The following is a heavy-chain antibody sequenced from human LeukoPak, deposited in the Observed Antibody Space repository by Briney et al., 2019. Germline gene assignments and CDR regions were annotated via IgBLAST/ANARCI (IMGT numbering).Heavy chain of an antibody. CDR2: ISSSSSTI. J-gene: IGHJ5*02. CDR3: AKRYGSGSYPNWFDP. D-gene: IGHD3-10*01. V-gene: IGHV3-48*01. Sequence: GGSLRLSCAASGFTFSSYSMNWVRQAPGKGLEWVSYISSSSSTIYYADSAKGRFTISRDNAKNSLYLQMNSLRAEDTAVYYCAKRYGSGSYPNWFDPWGQGTLVTVSS. CDR1: GFTFSSYS.